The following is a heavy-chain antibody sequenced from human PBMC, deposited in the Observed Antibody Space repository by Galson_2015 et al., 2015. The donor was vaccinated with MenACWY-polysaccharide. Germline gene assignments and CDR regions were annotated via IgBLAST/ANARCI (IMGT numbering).Heavy chain of an antibody. J-gene: IGHJ4*02. CDR1: GGSLSSYS. D-gene: IGHD2-15*01. Sequence: SVKVSCKASGGSLSSYSIGWVRQAPGQGLEWMGRIIPFVGTTNYAQKFQGRVTIIADTSTSTISVELSRLRFDDTAVYYCARVSCSGGICYFDYWGQGTLVTVSS. CDR2: IIPFVGTT. V-gene: IGHV1-69*08. CDR3: ARVSCSGGICYFDY.